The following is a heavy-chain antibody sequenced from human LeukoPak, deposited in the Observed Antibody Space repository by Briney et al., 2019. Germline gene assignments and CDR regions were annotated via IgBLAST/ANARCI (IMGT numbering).Heavy chain of an antibody. Sequence: PGGSLRLSCAASGFTFSDYYMSWIRQAPGKGLEWVSYISSSSSYTNYADSVKGRFTISRDNAKNSLYLQMNSLRAEDTAVYYSAREDSSSSSFDYWGQGTLVTVSS. CDR3: AREDSSSSSFDY. J-gene: IGHJ4*02. CDR1: GFTFSDYY. CDR2: ISSSSSYT. D-gene: IGHD6-6*01. V-gene: IGHV3-11*06.